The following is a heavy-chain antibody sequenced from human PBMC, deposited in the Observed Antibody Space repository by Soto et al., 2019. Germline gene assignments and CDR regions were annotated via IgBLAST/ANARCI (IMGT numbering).Heavy chain of an antibody. J-gene: IGHJ6*02. CDR2: ISSSGTYI. D-gene: IGHD3-10*01. Sequence: GGSLRLSCEASGFTFNDYSMDWVRQAPEKGLEWVSSISSSGTYIYYADSVKGRFAISRDNANNVMYLQMDTLRAEDTAVYYCVRAGHVFDVHYYGMDLWGQGTTVTVSS. CDR3: VRAGHVFDVHYYGMDL. CDR1: GFTFNDYS. V-gene: IGHV3-21*01.